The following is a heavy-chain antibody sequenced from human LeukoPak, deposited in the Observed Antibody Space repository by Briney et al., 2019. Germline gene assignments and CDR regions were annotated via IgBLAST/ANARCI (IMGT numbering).Heavy chain of an antibody. V-gene: IGHV5-51*01. CDR1: GYDFSIHW. CDR3: ARRGRVDYVGPQSYFDH. CDR2: IYPDDSDT. D-gene: IGHD3/OR15-3a*01. Sequence: GESLQISCRGSGYDFSIHWIAWVRPMPGKGLEWMGIIYPDDSDTTYSPSFQGQITISADKSISSAYLHLSGLKASDTATYFCARRGRVDYVGPQSYFDHWGQGSLVTVSS. J-gene: IGHJ4*02.